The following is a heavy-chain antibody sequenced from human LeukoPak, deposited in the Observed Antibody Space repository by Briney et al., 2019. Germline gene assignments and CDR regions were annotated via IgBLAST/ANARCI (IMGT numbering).Heavy chain of an antibody. V-gene: IGHV3-64*01. CDR3: ARDAEYCSSTSCYKDYYYYMGV. D-gene: IGHD2-2*02. J-gene: IGHJ6*03. CDR1: GFTFSSYA. Sequence: GGSLRLSCAASGFTFSSYAMHWVRQAPGKGLEYVSAISSNGGSTYYANSVKGRFTISRDNSKNTLYLQMGSLRAEDMAVYYCARDAEYCSSTSCYKDYYYYMGVWGKGTTVTASS. CDR2: ISSNGGST.